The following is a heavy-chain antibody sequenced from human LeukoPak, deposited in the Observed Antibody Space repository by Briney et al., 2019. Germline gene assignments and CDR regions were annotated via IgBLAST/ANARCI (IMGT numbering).Heavy chain of an antibody. CDR2: IYYSGST. J-gene: IGHJ4*02. Sequence: PSETLSLTCTVSGGSISSYFWNWIRQPPRKGPEWIGYIYYSGSTNYNPSHKSRVHISIDTSKNQFSLKLSSVTAADTAVYYCARRAYSSGYYFFDYWGQGTLVTVSS. V-gene: IGHV4-59*01. CDR3: ARRAYSSGYYFFDY. D-gene: IGHD3-22*01. CDR1: GGSISSYF.